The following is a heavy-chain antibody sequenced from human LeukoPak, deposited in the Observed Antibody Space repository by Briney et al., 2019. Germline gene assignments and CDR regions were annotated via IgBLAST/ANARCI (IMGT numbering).Heavy chain of an antibody. Sequence: GGSLRLSCAASGFTFSSYSMNWVRQAPGKGLEWVSSISSSSSYIYYADSVKGRFTISRDNSKNTLYLQMNSLRAEDTAVYYCARDLGRATYYGSGSYGDYWGQGTLVTVSS. V-gene: IGHV3-21*01. J-gene: IGHJ4*02. CDR3: ARDLGRATYYGSGSYGDY. CDR1: GFTFSSYS. CDR2: ISSSSSYI. D-gene: IGHD3-10*01.